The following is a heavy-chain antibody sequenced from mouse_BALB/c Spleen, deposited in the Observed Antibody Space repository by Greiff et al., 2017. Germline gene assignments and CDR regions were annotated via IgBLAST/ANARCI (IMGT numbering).Heavy chain of an antibody. Sequence: EVQLQESGPGLVKPSQSLSLTCTVTGYSITSDYAWNWIRQFPGNKLEWMGYISYSGSTSYNPSLKSRISITRDTSKNQFFLQLNSVTTEDTATYYCARVSYAMDYWGQGTSVTVSS. V-gene: IGHV3-2*02. CDR3: ARVSYAMDY. D-gene: IGHD6-2*01. CDR2: ISYSGST. CDR1: GYSITSDYA. J-gene: IGHJ4*01.